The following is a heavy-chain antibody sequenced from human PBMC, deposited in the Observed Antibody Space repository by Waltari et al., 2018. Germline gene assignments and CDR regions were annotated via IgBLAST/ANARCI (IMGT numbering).Heavy chain of an antibody. V-gene: IGHV4-38-2*02. CDR1: DFSISSGFY. Sequence: QMQESGPGLVKPSETLSLMCSVSDFSISSGFYWGWLRQSPGKGLEWIGSISDSGTTPYNPSLQSRVTISIDPSKNQFSLKLGSVTAADTAVFYCAREAGSGIDWYHDYWGQGILVTVSS. J-gene: IGHJ4*02. D-gene: IGHD3-9*01. CDR2: ISDSGTT. CDR3: AREAGSGIDWYHDY.